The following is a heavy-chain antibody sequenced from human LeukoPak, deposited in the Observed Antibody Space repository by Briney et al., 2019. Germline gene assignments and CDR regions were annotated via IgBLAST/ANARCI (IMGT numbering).Heavy chain of an antibody. CDR3: ARSYCSGGSCHLDY. Sequence: SETLSLTCAVYGGSFSGYYWSWIRQPPGKGLEWIGEINHSGSTNYNPSLKSRVTISVDTSKNQFSLKLSSVTAADTAVYYCARSYCSGGSCHLDYWGQGTLVTVSS. D-gene: IGHD2-15*01. V-gene: IGHV4-34*01. CDR1: GGSFSGYY. CDR2: INHSGST. J-gene: IGHJ4*02.